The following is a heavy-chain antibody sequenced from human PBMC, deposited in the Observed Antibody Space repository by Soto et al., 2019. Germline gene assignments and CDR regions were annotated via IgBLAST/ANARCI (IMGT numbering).Heavy chain of an antibody. Sequence: QVQLVQSGAEVKKPGSSVKVSCKASGGTFSNYAFSWVRQAPGQGLEWMGGFIPIFGTPNYAQKFQGRVTVTADASTRRVYMELSSLRSDDTAVYYCARERSVGYCITSTCPKPFYYYAMDVWGQGTTVTVSS. J-gene: IGHJ6*02. V-gene: IGHV1-69*01. CDR1: GGTFSNYA. D-gene: IGHD2-2*01. CDR3: ARERSVGYCITSTCPKPFYYYAMDV. CDR2: FIPIFGTP.